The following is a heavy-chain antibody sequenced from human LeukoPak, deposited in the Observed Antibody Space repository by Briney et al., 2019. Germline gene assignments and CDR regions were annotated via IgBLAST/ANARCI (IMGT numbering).Heavy chain of an antibody. Sequence: GGSLRLSCAASGFTFSDYGMSWVRQTPEKGLEWVANIKQDGSEIYYVDSVKGRFTISRDNAENSLYLQMNSLRADDTAVYYCARDKIVGPTTLDYWGQGILVTVSS. CDR1: GFTFSDYG. CDR2: IKQDGSEI. V-gene: IGHV3-7*01. J-gene: IGHJ4*02. CDR3: ARDKIVGPTTLDY. D-gene: IGHD1-26*01.